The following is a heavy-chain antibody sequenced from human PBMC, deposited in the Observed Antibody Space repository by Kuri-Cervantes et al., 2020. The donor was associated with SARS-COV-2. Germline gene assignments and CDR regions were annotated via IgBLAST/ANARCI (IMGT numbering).Heavy chain of an antibody. CDR2: IYSGGST. J-gene: IGHJ4*02. Sequence: GESLKISCAASGFTVSSNYMSWVRQAPGKGLEWVSVIYSGGSTYYADSVKGRFTISRDNSKNTLYLQMNSLRAEDTAVYYCARVVGYSSSWYYFDYWGKGTLVTVSS. CDR1: GFTVSSNY. D-gene: IGHD6-13*01. V-gene: IGHV3-53*01. CDR3: ARVVGYSSSWYYFDY.